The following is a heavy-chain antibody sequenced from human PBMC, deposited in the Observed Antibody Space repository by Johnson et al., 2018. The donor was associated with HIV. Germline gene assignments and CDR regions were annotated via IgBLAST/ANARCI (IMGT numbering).Heavy chain of an antibody. D-gene: IGHD2-2*01. J-gene: IGHJ3*02. CDR3: ANGYIRYCSSTSCHDGGFDI. CDR1: GFTVSSNY. CDR2: IYSGGST. Sequence: VQLVESGGGLIQPGGSLRLSCAASGFTVSSNYMSWVRQAPGKGLEWVSVIYSGGSTYYADSVKGRFTISRANSTNKRYLQMNSLMAEVRAVYYCANGYIRYCSSTSCHDGGFDIWGQGTMVTVSS. V-gene: IGHV3-53*01.